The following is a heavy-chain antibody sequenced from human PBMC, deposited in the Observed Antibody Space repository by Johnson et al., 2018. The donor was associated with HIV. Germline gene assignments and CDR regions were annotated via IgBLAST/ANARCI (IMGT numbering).Heavy chain of an antibody. D-gene: IGHD3-22*01. CDR2: ISWKSGSI. CDR3: AKGRTYYYDSSGSPWDAFDI. Sequence: VQLVESGGGLVQPGRSLRLSCAASGFTFDDYAMHWVRQAPGKGLEWVSGISWKSGSIGYADSVKGRFTISRDNAKNSLYLQMNSLRGEDTALYYCAKGRTYYYDSSGSPWDAFDIWDQGTMVTVSS. CDR1: GFTFDDYA. V-gene: IGHV3-9*01. J-gene: IGHJ3*02.